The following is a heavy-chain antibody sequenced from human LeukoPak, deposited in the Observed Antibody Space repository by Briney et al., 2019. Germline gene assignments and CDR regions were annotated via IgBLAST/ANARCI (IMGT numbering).Heavy chain of an antibody. J-gene: IGHJ4*02. CDR3: AKDYSSSWYLDY. Sequence: GGSLRLSCAASGFTFDDYAMHWVRQASGQGLVGVSLISGDGGSTYYADPVKGRFTISRDNSKNSLYLQMNSLRTEDTALYYCAKDYSSSWYLDYWGQGTLVTVSS. CDR1: GFTFDDYA. V-gene: IGHV3-43*02. D-gene: IGHD6-13*01. CDR2: ISGDGGST.